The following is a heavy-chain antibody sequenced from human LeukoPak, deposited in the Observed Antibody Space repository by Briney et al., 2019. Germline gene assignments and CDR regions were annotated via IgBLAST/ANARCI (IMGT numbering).Heavy chain of an antibody. CDR2: VGGAGVGT. J-gene: IGHJ4*02. CDR3: AKGVGGNLDY. CDR1: GFTLSTYA. Sequence: GGSLRLSCAASGFTLSTYAMSWVRQAPGKGLEWVSAVGGAGVGTHYADSVKGRFTISRDNSKNTLYLQMNSLRAEDTAVYYCAKGVGGNLDYWGQGTLVTVSS. V-gene: IGHV3-23*01. D-gene: IGHD4-23*01.